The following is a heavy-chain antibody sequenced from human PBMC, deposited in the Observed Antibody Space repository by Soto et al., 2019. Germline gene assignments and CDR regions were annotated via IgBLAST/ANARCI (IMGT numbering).Heavy chain of an antibody. D-gene: IGHD3-3*01. V-gene: IGHV1-18*01. J-gene: IGHJ3*02. CDR3: ARAARYYDFWSGYYSHEHAFDI. CDR1: GYTFTSYG. CDR2: ISAYNGNT. Sequence: APVKVSCKASGYTFTSYGISWVRQAPGQGLEWMGWISAYNGNTNYAQKLQGRVTMTTDTPTSTAYMELRSLRSDDTAVYYCARAARYYDFWSGYYSHEHAFDIWGQGTMVTVSS.